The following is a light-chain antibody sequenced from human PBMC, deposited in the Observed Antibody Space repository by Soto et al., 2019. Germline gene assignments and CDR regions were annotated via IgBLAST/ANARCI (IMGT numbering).Light chain of an antibody. Sequence: QSVLTQPASVSGSPGQSITISCTGTSSDFGFYNYVSWYQHHPGKAPKLMIYEVSNRPSGVSYRFSGSKSGNMASLTISGLQAEDEAVYYCSSYTTSSTPVLFGGGTKLTVL. V-gene: IGLV2-14*01. CDR1: SSDFGFYNY. CDR3: SSYTTSSTPVL. J-gene: IGLJ2*01. CDR2: EVS.